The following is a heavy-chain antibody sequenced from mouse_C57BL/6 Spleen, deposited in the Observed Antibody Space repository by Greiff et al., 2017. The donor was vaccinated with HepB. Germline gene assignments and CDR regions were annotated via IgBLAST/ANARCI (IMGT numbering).Heavy chain of an antibody. J-gene: IGHJ4*01. D-gene: IGHD1-1*01. CDR3: ARGTTVVEGYAMDY. Sequence: QVQLQQSGPELAKPGASVKLSCKASGYAFTSSWMNWVKQRPGQGLEWIGRIYPGSGDTNYNEKFKGKATLTADKSSSTAYMQLSSLTSEDSAVYFCARGTTVVEGYAMDYWGQGTTVTVSS. V-gene: IGHV1-82*01. CDR1: GYAFTSSW. CDR2: IYPGSGDT.